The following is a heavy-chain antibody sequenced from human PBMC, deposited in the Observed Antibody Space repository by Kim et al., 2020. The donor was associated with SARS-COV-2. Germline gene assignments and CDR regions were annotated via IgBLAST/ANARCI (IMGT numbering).Heavy chain of an antibody. V-gene: IGHV3-66*01. Sequence: GRPYYADSVKGRYTISRDNSKNPLYLQMNSLRAEDTAGYYCARALVGAAGPWGQGTLVTVSS. J-gene: IGHJ5*02. CDR2: GRP. CDR3: ARALVGAAGP. D-gene: IGHD6-13*01.